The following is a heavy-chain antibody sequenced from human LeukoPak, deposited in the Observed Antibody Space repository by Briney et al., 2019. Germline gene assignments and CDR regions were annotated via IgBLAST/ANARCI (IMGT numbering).Heavy chain of an antibody. V-gene: IGHV4-38-2*02. CDR2: FDHSGST. D-gene: IGHD6-25*01. CDR3: ATDSAGGYYCYMDV. Sequence: SETLSLTCTVSGYSISSGYYWGWIRRPPGKGLEWTGSFDHSGSTYYNPSLKSRITISVDTSKNQFSLKLSSVTAADTAVYYCATDSAGGYYCYMDVWGKGTTVTISS. J-gene: IGHJ6*03. CDR1: GYSISSGYY.